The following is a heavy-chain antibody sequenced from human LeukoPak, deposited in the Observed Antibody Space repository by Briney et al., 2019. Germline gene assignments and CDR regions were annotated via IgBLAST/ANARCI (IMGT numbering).Heavy chain of an antibody. CDR3: ARKGVPAAEFDY. V-gene: IGHV4-34*01. Sequence: SETLSLTCAVYGGSFSGYYWSWIRQPPGKGLEWIGEINHSGNTNYNPSLKSRVTISVDTSKNQFSLKLSSVTAADTAVYYCARKGVPAAEFDYWGQGTLVTVSS. D-gene: IGHD2-2*01. CDR2: INHSGNT. J-gene: IGHJ4*02. CDR1: GGSFSGYY.